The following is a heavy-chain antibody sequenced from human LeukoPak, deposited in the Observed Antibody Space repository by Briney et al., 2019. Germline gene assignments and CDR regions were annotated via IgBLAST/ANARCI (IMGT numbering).Heavy chain of an antibody. CDR3: ASGPPTVGTPFDY. Sequence: SETLSLTCTVSGGSISSGSYYWSWIRQPAGKGLEWIGRICTSGSTYYNPSLKSRVTISVDTSKNQFSLKLSSVTAADTAVYYCASGPPTVGTPFDYWGQGTLVTVSS. CDR2: ICTSGST. CDR1: GGSISSGSYY. V-gene: IGHV4-61*02. D-gene: IGHD7-27*01. J-gene: IGHJ4*02.